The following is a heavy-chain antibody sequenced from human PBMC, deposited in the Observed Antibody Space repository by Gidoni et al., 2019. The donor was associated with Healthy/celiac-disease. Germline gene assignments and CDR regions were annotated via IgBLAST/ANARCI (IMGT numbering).Heavy chain of an antibody. V-gene: IGHV3-33*08. CDR2: IWYDGSNK. CDR1: GFTFSSYG. CDR3: ARDRGGYSDY. Sequence: QVQLVESGGGVVQPGRSLRISCAGYGFTFSSYGMHWVRQAPGKGLEWVAVIWYDGSNKYYADSVKGRFTISRDNSKNTLYLQMNSLRAEDTAVYYCARDRGGYSDYWGQGTLVTVSS. J-gene: IGHJ4*02.